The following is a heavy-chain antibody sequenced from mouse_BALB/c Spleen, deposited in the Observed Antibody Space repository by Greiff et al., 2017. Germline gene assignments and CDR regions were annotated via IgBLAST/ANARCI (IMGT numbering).Heavy chain of an antibody. CDR1: GFSLTSYG. V-gene: IGHV2-4-1*01. Sequence: VQLQQSGPGLVQPSQSLSITCTVSGFSLTSYGVHWVRQSPGKGLEWLGVIWSGGSTDYNAAFISRLSISKDNSKSKVFFKMNSLQADDTAIYYCARNGMIKTAYWYFDVWGAGTKVNV. CDR3: ARNGMIKTAYWYFDV. J-gene: IGHJ1*01. D-gene: IGHD2-4*01. CDR2: IWSGGST.